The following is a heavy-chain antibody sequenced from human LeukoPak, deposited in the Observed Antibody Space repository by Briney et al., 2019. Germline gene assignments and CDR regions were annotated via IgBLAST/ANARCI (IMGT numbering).Heavy chain of an antibody. Sequence: GGSLRLSCVVSGFTVSNNYMSWVRQAPRKGLEWVSLIYSGGSTYYADSVKGRFTISRDNSKNTVYLQMNSLRAEDTAMYYCAKDAGMIVVLGSFDYWGQGTLVTVSS. CDR1: GFTVSNNY. D-gene: IGHD3-22*01. V-gene: IGHV3-53*01. J-gene: IGHJ4*02. CDR3: AKDAGMIVVLGSFDY. CDR2: IYSGGST.